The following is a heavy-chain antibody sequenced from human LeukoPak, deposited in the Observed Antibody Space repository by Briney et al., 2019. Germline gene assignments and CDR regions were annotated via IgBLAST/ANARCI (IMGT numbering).Heavy chain of an antibody. D-gene: IGHD2-15*01. CDR3: ARDCSGGSCYSYYYYGMDV. Sequence: ASVKVSCKASGYTVTSYGISWVRQPPRQGLEWMGWISAYNGNTNYAQKLQGRVTMTTDTSTSTAYMELRSLRSDDTAVYYCARDCSGGSCYSYYYYGMDVWGKGTTVTVSS. CDR1: GYTVTSYG. V-gene: IGHV1-18*04. J-gene: IGHJ6*04. CDR2: ISAYNGNT.